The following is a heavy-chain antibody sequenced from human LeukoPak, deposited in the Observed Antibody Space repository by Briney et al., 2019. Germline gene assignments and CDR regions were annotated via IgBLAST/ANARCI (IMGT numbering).Heavy chain of an antibody. CDR3: SRENGALSPFGY. J-gene: IGHJ4*02. V-gene: IGHV4-4*02. D-gene: IGHD2-8*01. CDR1: GGSISNTNW. CDR2: ISLSGLT. Sequence: SETLSLTCGVSGGSISNTNWWSWVRQPPGQGLEWIGEISLSGLTNYNPSLKSRVTVSLDKSKNHLSLNLTSVTAADTAVYYCSRENGALSPFGYWGQGTLVTVPS.